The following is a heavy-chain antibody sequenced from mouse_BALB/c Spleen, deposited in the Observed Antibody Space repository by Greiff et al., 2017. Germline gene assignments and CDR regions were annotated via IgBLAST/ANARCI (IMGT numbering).Heavy chain of an antibody. CDR1: GFTFSDYY. J-gene: IGHJ1*01. CDR2: ISDGGSYT. V-gene: IGHV5-4*02. CDR3: ASHPVEYFDV. Sequence: EVQLVESGGGLVKPGGSLKLSCAASGFTFSDYYMYWVRQTPEKRLEWVATISDGGSYTYYPDSVKGRFTISRDNAKNNLYLQMSSLKSEDTAMYYCASHPVEYFDVWGAGTTVTVSS.